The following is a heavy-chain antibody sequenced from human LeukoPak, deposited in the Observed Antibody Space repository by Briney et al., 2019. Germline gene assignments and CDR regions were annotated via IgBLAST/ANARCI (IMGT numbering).Heavy chain of an antibody. CDR2: ISRTSSYI. Sequence: GGSLRPSCAASGFIYSNYAMNWVRQAPGKGLEWVSSISRTSSYIYYADSVKGRFTISRDNAKNTLYLQMNSLRAEDTAVYYCARRPLYGGSASDAFDIWGQGTMVTVSS. D-gene: IGHD4-23*01. CDR1: GFIYSNYA. V-gene: IGHV3-21*01. J-gene: IGHJ3*02. CDR3: ARRPLYGGSASDAFDI.